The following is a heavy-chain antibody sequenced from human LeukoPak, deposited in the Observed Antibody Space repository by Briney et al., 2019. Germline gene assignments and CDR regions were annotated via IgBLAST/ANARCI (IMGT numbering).Heavy chain of an antibody. J-gene: IGHJ6*03. D-gene: IGHD2-2*01. V-gene: IGHV1-69*05. CDR2: IIPISRTA. Sequence: GASVKVSCKASGGTFSSHAIAWVRQAPGQGPEWMGGIIPISRTANYAQKFQGRVTITTDESTSTAYIEMSSLTSDEAAVYYCARGLQYQLLKALGYYYMDVWGEGTTVTVSS. CDR1: GGTFSSHA. CDR3: ARGLQYQLLKALGYYYMDV.